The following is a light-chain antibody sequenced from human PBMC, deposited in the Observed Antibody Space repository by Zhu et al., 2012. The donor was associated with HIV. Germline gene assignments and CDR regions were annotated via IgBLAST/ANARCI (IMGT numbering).Light chain of an antibody. CDR1: QSISSSF. CDR2: GAS. J-gene: IGKJ4*01. V-gene: IGKV3-20*01. CDR3: QQYGSSPHT. Sequence: EIVLTQSPGTLPLSPGVRATLSCRASQSISSSFLAWYQQKPGQTPRLLIYGASSRATGIPDRFSGSGSGTDFTLTISRLEPEDFAVYYCQQYGSSPHTFGGGTKVRDQT.